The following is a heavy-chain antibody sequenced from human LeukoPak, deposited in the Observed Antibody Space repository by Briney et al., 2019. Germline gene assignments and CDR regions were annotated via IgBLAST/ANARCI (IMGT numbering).Heavy chain of an antibody. V-gene: IGHV3-33*06. CDR3: AKSNTESQTTVGN. CDR1: GFTFNTYG. D-gene: IGHD1-14*01. J-gene: IGHJ4*02. Sequence: GGSLRLSCAASGFTFNTYGMHWVRQAPGKGLEWIAVVWSDGSNRFYADSVEGRFTISRNNSKNTLYLQMNSLRAEDTAVYYCAKSNTESQTTVGNWGQGTLVSVSS. CDR2: VWSDGSNR.